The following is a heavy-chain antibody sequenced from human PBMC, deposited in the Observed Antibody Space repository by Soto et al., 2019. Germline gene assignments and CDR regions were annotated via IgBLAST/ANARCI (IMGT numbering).Heavy chain of an antibody. CDR2: IYHSGST. Sequence: QVQLQESGPGLVKPSGTLSLTCAVSSGSISSSNWWSWVRQPPGEGLEWIGEIYHSGSTNYNPSLKSRVTISVDKSKNQFSLKLSSVTAADTAVYYCARVAASHIVVVVAATIPDAFDIWGQGTMVTVSS. D-gene: IGHD2-15*01. CDR1: SGSISSSNW. V-gene: IGHV4-4*02. J-gene: IGHJ3*02. CDR3: ARVAASHIVVVVAATIPDAFDI.